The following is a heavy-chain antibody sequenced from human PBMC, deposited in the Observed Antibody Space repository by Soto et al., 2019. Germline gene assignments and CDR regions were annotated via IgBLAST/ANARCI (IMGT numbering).Heavy chain of an antibody. Sequence: QVQLVESGGGVVQPGRSLRLSCAASGFTFSSYAMHWVRQAPGKGLEWVAVISYDGSNKYYADSVKGRFTISRDNSKNTLYRQMNSLRAEDTAVYYCATAAQRVSMVRGVRRGFDIWGQGTMVTVSS. D-gene: IGHD3-10*01. J-gene: IGHJ3*02. V-gene: IGHV3-30-3*01. CDR3: ATAAQRVSMVRGVRRGFDI. CDR1: GFTFSSYA. CDR2: ISYDGSNK.